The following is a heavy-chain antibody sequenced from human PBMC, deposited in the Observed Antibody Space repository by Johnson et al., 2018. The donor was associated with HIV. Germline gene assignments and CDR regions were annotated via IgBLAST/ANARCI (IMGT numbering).Heavy chain of an antibody. D-gene: IGHD1-26*01. CDR2: ISWNSGSI. CDR3: ARDSPWELTAFDI. Sequence: VQLVESGGGVVRPGGSLRLACAASGFTFDDYGMYWVRQAPGKGPEWVSGISWNSGSIGYADSVKGRFTISRDNSKTSLYLQMNSLRAEETAVYYCARDSPWELTAFDIWGQGTMVTVSS. CDR1: GFTFDDYG. J-gene: IGHJ3*02. V-gene: IGHV3-20*04.